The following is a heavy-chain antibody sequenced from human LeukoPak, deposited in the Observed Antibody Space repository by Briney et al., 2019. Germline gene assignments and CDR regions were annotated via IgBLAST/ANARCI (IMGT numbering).Heavy chain of an antibody. J-gene: IGHJ4*02. V-gene: IGHV3-23*01. CDR3: AKDGYTSSLIHPGATEFDF. Sequence: GGSLRLSCAASKFTFSSYAMRWVRQAPGKGLEWVSAISGSGDSTYCADSVKGRFTISRDNSKNTLYLQMNSLRAEDTAVYYCAKDGYTSSLIHPGATEFDFWGQGTLVTVSS. CDR2: ISGSGDST. CDR1: KFTFSSYA. D-gene: IGHD6-6*01.